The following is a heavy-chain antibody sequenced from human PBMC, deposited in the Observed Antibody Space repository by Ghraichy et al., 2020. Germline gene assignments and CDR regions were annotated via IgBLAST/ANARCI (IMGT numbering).Heavy chain of an antibody. CDR2: IYSSGST. V-gene: IGHV4-39*01. CDR3: ARHTLGYGSGSYYRFDF. Sequence: SLTCTVSGGSISSGNYYWGWIRQPPGKGLEWIGSIYSSGSTYYNPSLKSRVTISVDTSNNQFSLKLSSVTAADTAVYYCARHTLGYGSGSYYRFDFWGQGTLVTVSS. CDR1: GGSISSGNYY. D-gene: IGHD3-10*01. J-gene: IGHJ4*02.